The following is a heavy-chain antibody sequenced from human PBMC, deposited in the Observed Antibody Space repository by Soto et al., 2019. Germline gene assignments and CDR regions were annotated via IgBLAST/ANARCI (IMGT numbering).Heavy chain of an antibody. J-gene: IGHJ6*02. D-gene: IGHD3-10*01. V-gene: IGHV1-18*01. CDR3: ARFGSAPYYYYGVDV. CDR2: VSGYTGNT. CDR1: GYIFTNYD. Sequence: QVQLVQSETEVKKPGASVKVSCKASGYIFTNYDITWVRQAPGQGLEWMGWVSGYTGNTKYAQKFQDRVTMTTDTSXXTVYMELRSRRSDDTAVYYCARFGSAPYYYYGVDVWGQGTTVFVSS.